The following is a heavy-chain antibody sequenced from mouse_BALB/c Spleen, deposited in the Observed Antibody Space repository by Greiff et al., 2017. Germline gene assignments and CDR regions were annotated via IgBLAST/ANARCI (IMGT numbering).Heavy chain of an antibody. CDR1: GYTFTSYW. D-gene: IGHD2-4*01. CDR3: ASEITTDY. V-gene: IGHV1-4*01. J-gene: IGHJ2*01. Sequence: VQLQQPGAELVRPGASVKMSCKASGYTFTSYWMHWVKQRPGQGLEWIGYINPSTGYTEYNQKFKDKATLTADKSSSTAYMQLSSLTSEDSAVYYCASEITTDYWGQGTTLTVSS. CDR2: INPSTGYT.